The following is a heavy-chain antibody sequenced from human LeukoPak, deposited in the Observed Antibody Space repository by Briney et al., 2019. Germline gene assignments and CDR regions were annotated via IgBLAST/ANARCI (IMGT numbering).Heavy chain of an antibody. CDR2: IKQDGSEK. V-gene: IGHV3-7*01. CDR3: ARGGQDLDWFYYYYGMDV. J-gene: IGHJ6*02. CDR1: GFTFSSYW. Sequence: GGSLRLSCAASGFTFSSYWMSWVRQAPGKGLEWLANIKQDGSEKYYVDSVKGRFTISRDNAKNSLYLQMNSLRAEDTAVYYCARGGQDLDWFYYYYGMDVWGQGTTVTVSS. D-gene: IGHD3-9*01.